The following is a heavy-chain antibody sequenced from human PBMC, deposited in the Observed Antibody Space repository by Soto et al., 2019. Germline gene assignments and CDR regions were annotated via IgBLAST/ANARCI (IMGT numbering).Heavy chain of an antibody. Sequence: QVQLVQSGAEVKKPGSSVKVSCKASGGTLDSYTFSWVRQAPGQGLEWTGRFIPMIGLTNYAQNFQGRVTFSADKSTSTAYMELSGLRSEDTAVYYCAGVRRDYFDSWGQGTLVTVS. V-gene: IGHV1-69*02. J-gene: IGHJ4*02. D-gene: IGHD3-10*01. CDR3: AGVRRDYFDS. CDR2: FIPMIGLT. CDR1: GGTLDSYT.